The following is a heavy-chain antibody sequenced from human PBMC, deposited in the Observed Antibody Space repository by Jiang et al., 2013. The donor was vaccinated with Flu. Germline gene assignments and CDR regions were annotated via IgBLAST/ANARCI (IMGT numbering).Heavy chain of an antibody. J-gene: IGHJ4*02. V-gene: IGHV1-3*01. CDR1: GYTFTSYA. Sequence: SGAEVKKPGASVKVSCKASGYTFTSYAMHWVRQAPGQRLEWMGWINAGNGNTKYSQKFQGRVTITRDTSASTAYMELSSLRSEDTAVYYCARGSGSYETFDYWGQGTLVTVSS. CDR2: INAGNGNT. D-gene: IGHD1-26*01. CDR3: ARGSGSYETFDY.